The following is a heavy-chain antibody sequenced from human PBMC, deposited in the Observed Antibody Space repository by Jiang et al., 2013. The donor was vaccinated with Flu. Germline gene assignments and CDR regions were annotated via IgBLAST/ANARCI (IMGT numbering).Heavy chain of an antibody. CDR2: INWNGGST. CDR3: ARVFGDSIIRGDYYYYYGMDV. D-gene: IGHD4-17*01. CDR1: GFTFDDYG. Sequence: LLESGGGVVRPGGSLRLSCAASGFTFDDYGMSWVRQAPGKGLEWVSGINWNGGSTGYADSVKGRFTISRDNAKNSLYLQMNSLRAEDTALYYCARVFGDSIIRGDYYYYYGMDVWGQGTTVTVSS. V-gene: IGHV3-20*04. J-gene: IGHJ6*02.